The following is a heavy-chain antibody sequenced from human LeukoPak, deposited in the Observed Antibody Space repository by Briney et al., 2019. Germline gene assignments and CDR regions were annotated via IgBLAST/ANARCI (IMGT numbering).Heavy chain of an antibody. D-gene: IGHD6-19*01. J-gene: IGHJ5*02. CDR2: ISGSGGNT. CDR3: AKDPWNTAVANTNGWFDP. Sequence: GGSLRLSCAASGSTFSSYAMSWVRRAPGKGLEWASSISGSGGNTYYAQSVKGRFSISRDNSKNTLSLQMDSLRADDTALYFCAKDPWNTAVANTNGWFDPWGQGTLVTVSS. CDR1: GSTFSSYA. V-gene: IGHV3-23*01.